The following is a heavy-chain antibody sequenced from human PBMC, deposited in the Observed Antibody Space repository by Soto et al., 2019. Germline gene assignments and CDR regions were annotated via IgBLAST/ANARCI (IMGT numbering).Heavy chain of an antibody. Sequence: GGSLRLSCTASGFTFSSYSMNWVRQAPGKGLEWVSYISGSSSSIYYADSVKGRFTISRDNAKNSLYLQMNSLRAEDTAVYYCARSFGNSVYYYYGMDVWGQGTTVTVS. V-gene: IGHV3-48*01. D-gene: IGHD3-3*01. J-gene: IGHJ6*02. CDR1: GFTFSSYS. CDR3: ARSFGNSVYYYYGMDV. CDR2: ISGSSSSI.